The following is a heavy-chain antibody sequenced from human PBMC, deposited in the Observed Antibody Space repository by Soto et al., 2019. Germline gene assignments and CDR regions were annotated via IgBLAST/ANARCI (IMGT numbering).Heavy chain of an antibody. CDR3: TRDLFSYDQRALLSIDL. Sequence: LRLSCAASGFAFSGSAMYWVRQASGKGPEWVGRIRSKGHNYATEYAASVKGRFTISRDDSKNTAYLQMNSLQTEDTAVYYCTRDLFSYDQRALLSIDLSGQGTLVTVST. CDR1: GFAFSGSA. V-gene: IGHV3-73*01. CDR2: IRSKGHNYAT. J-gene: IGHJ5*02. D-gene: IGHD2-21*02.